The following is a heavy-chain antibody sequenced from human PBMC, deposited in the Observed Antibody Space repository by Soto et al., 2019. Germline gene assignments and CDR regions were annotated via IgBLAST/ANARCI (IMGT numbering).Heavy chain of an antibody. V-gene: IGHV1-2*06. CDR3: ARDGNFAFLGYSFAFDF. D-gene: IGHD5-18*01. J-gene: IGHJ4*02. CDR1: GYRFTAYY. CDR2: MNLDTGGT. Sequence: QVQLVQSGAEVKKPGASVRVSCETSGYRFTAYYIHWVRQAPGQGRERMGRMNLDTGGTTYAQKFHGRVTMTRDTSISAAYMELSSLKSDDTAMYYCARDGNFAFLGYSFAFDFWGQGTLVTVSS.